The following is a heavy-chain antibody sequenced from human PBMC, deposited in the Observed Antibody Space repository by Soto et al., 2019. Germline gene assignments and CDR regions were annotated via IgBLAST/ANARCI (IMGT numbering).Heavy chain of an antibody. V-gene: IGHV4-59*01. CDR3: ASTHYYDSSGYPNWFDP. Sequence: SLTCTVSGASISSNYWSWIRQPPGEGLEWIGYIYYSGSTNYNPSLKSRVTISVDTSKNQFSLKLSSVTAADTAVYYCASTHYYDSSGYPNWFDPWGQGTLVTVSS. CDR1: GASISSNY. CDR2: IYYSGST. J-gene: IGHJ5*02. D-gene: IGHD3-22*01.